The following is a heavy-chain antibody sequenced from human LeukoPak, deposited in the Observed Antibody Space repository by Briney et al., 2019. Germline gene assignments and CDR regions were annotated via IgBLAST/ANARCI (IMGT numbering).Heavy chain of an antibody. CDR3: ARSDQLLYYYYYMDV. V-gene: IGHV1-2*02. CDR2: INPNSGGT. CDR1: GYTFTGYY. Sequence: ASVKVSCKASGYTFTGYYMHWVRQAPGQGLEWMGWINPNSGGTNYVQKFQGRVTMTRDTSISTAYMELSRLRSDDTAVYYCARSDQLLYYYYYMDVWGKGTTVTVSS. D-gene: IGHD2-2*01. J-gene: IGHJ6*03.